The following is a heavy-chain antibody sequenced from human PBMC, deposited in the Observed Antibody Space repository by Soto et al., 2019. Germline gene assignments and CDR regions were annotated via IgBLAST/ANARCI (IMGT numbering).Heavy chain of an antibody. CDR1: GGSISSGGYY. D-gene: IGHD6-6*01. CDR3: ARDSGREYSSSSTFDY. V-gene: IGHV4-31*03. CDR2: IYYSGST. Sequence: PSETLSLTCTVSGGSISSGGYYWSWIRQHPGKGLEWIGYIYYSGSTYYNPSLKSRVTISVDTSKNQFSLKLSSVTAADTAVYYCARDSGREYSSSSTFDYWGQGTLVTVSS. J-gene: IGHJ4*02.